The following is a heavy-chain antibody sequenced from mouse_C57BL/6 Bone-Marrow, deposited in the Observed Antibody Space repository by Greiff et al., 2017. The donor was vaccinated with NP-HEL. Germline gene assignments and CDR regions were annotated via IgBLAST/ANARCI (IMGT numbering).Heavy chain of an antibody. CDR2: IYPGGGYT. Sequence: VKLMESGAELVRPGTSVKMSCKASGYTFTNYWIGWAKQRPGHGLEWIGDIYPGGGYTNYNEKFKGKATLTADKSSSTAYMQFSSLTSEDSAIYYCARNEYALYYFDYWGQGTTLTVSS. CDR1: GYTFTNYW. D-gene: IGHD5-1*01. CDR3: ARNEYALYYFDY. J-gene: IGHJ2*01. V-gene: IGHV1-63*01.